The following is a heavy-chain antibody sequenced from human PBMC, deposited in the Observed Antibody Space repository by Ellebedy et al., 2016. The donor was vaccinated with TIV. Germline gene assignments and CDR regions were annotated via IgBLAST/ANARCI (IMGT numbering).Heavy chain of an antibody. CDR3: AREGAAAGADYFDY. CDR2: VHPGGGRT. Sequence: AASVKVSCKASGFTFTSDYIHWVRQAPGQWLEWMGKVHPGGGRTKFAPTFQGILTMTRDTSTSEVYLEGRSLRSDDTAVYYCAREGAAAGADYFDYWGQGTLVIVSS. V-gene: IGHV1-46*01. CDR1: GFTFTSDY. D-gene: IGHD1-26*01. J-gene: IGHJ4*02.